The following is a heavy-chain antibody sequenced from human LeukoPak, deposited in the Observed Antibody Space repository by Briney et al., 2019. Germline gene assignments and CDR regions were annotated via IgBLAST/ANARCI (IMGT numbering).Heavy chain of an antibody. J-gene: IGHJ4*02. CDR3: AHRRRLRNDYGHTFHFDY. Sequence: SGPTLVKPTQTLTLTCTFSGFSLSTSGVGVGWIRQPPGKALEWLALIYWNDDKRYSPSLESRLTITKDTSKNQVVLTMTNMDPVDTATYYCAHRRRLRNDYGHTFHFDYWGQGTLVTVSS. CDR2: IYWNDDK. CDR1: GFSLSTSGVG. D-gene: IGHD4-17*01. V-gene: IGHV2-5*01.